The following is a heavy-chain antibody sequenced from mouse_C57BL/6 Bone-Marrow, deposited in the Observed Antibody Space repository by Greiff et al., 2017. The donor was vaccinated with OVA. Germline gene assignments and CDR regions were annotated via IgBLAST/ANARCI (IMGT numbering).Heavy chain of an antibody. J-gene: IGHJ3*01. Sequence: QVQLQQPGAELVKPGASVKLSCKASGYTFTSYWMQWVKQRPGQGLEWIGEIDPSDSYTNYNQKFKGKATLTVVTSSSTAYMQLSSLTSEDSAVYYCASAVFAYWGQGTLVTVSA. CDR3: ASAVFAY. V-gene: IGHV1-50*01. CDR1: GYTFTSYW. CDR2: IDPSDSYT.